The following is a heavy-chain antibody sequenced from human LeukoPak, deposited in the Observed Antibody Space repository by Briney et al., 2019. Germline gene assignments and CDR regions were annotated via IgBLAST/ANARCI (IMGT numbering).Heavy chain of an antibody. D-gene: IGHD3-22*01. CDR3: ARGEDLITMIVVVITGIDY. CDR1: GFTFSSYS. Sequence: PGGSLRLSCAASGFTFSSYSMTWVRQAPGKGLEWVSSISSSSSYIYYADSVKGRFTISRDNAKNSLYLQMNSLRAEDTAVYYCARGEDLITMIVVVITGIDYWGQGTLVTVSS. CDR2: ISSSSSYI. J-gene: IGHJ4*02. V-gene: IGHV3-21*01.